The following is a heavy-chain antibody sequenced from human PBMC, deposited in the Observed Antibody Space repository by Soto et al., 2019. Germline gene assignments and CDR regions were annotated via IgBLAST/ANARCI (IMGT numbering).Heavy chain of an antibody. CDR1: GFSFYTYN. D-gene: IGHD3-16*01. V-gene: IGHV3-21*01. J-gene: IGHJ4*02. CDR3: ARDHLGIAAGDFDL. CDR2: ISSGRPDI. Sequence: GGSLRLSCAASGFSFYTYNMNWVRQAPGKGLEWVSSISSGRPDIFYADSVRGRFTISRDDAKKSLFLQMNSLRADDTAVYYCARDHLGIAAGDFDLWGQGTLVTASS.